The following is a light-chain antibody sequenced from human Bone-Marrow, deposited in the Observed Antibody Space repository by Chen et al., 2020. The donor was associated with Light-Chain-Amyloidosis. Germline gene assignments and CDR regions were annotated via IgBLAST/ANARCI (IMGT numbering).Light chain of an antibody. J-gene: IGLJ3*02. CDR3: QSYQGSSQGV. CDR2: EDD. V-gene: IGLV6-57*01. Sequence: NFMLTQPHSVSESPVKTVPISCTRSSGSIATNYVQWYQHRPGSSPTTVIYEDDQRPSGVPDRFSGSVDRSSNSASLTISGLKTEDEADYYCQSYQGSSQGVFGGGTKLTVL. CDR1: SGSIATNY.